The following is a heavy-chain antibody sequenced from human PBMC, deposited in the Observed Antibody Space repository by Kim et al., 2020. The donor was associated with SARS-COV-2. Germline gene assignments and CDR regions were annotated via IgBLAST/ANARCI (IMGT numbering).Heavy chain of an antibody. CDR1: GFTFRNYN. J-gene: IGHJ6*02. CDR3: ATSSYDILTGYFYGMDV. D-gene: IGHD3-9*01. V-gene: IGHV3-21*01. CDR2: INTGSTHI. Sequence: GGSLRVSCAASGFTFRNYNMKWVRQSPGEGLEWVSSINTGSTHIYYADSVEGRFTISRDNAQNSLYLQMNSLRAEDTAVYYCATSSYDILTGYFYGMDVWGQGTTVTVSS.